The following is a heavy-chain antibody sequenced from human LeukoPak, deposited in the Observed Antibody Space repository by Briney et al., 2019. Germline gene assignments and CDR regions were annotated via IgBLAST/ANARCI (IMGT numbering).Heavy chain of an antibody. CDR3: AKDVGYYYDSSGYYYFDY. D-gene: IGHD3-22*01. Sequence: GGSLRLSCAASGFTFSNYAMSWVRQAPGKGLEWVSAISGSGGSTYYADSVKGRFTISRDNSKNTLYLQMNSLRAEDTAVYYCAKDVGYYYDSSGYYYFDYWGQGTLVTVSS. CDR1: GFTFSNYA. CDR2: ISGSGGST. J-gene: IGHJ4*02. V-gene: IGHV3-23*01.